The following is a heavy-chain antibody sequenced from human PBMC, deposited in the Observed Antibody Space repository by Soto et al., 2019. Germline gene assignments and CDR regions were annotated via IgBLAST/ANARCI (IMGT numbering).Heavy chain of an antibody. J-gene: IGHJ5*02. CDR2: IYFTGST. CDR3: TRGPPRVQWFDP. V-gene: IGHV4-61*01. Sequence: PSETLSLTCTVSGGAVSSGTYYWSWIRQPPGKGLEWIGHIYFTGSTNHNPSLKSRVTMPLDTSRNQFSLKLSSVTAADTAVYYCTRGPPRVQWFDPWGLGTLVTVSS. CDR1: GGAVSSGTYY.